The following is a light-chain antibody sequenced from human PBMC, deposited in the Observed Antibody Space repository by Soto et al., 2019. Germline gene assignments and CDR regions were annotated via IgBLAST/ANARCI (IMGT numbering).Light chain of an antibody. CDR1: QSVSSN. Sequence: EIVLTQSPGTLSLSPGEVATLSCRASQSVSSNLAWYQQKPGQAPRLLIYGASTRATGIPARFSGSGSGTEFTLTISSLQSEDFAVYYCQQYNNWPQTFGQGTKVDIK. CDR2: GAS. J-gene: IGKJ1*01. V-gene: IGKV3-15*01. CDR3: QQYNNWPQT.